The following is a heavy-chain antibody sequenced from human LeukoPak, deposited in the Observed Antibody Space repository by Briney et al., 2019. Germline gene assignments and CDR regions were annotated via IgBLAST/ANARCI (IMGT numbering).Heavy chain of an antibody. CDR1: GFTFSSYW. V-gene: IGHV3-7*01. J-gene: IGHJ4*02. CDR3: TTGYSSGWYNEGNY. D-gene: IGHD6-19*01. Sequence: GGSLRLSRVASGFTFSSYWMSWVRQAPGKGLEWVAKIKQDGSGEYYLDSVKGRFTISRDNAKNSLYLQMNSLRAEDTAVYFCTTGYSSGWYNEGNYWGQGTLVTVSS. CDR2: IKQDGSGE.